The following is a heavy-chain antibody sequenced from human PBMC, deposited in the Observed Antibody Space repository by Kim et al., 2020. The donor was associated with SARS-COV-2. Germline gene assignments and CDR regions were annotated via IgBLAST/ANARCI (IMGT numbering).Heavy chain of an antibody. Sequence: GGSLRLSCAASGFTFSSYAMHWVRQAPGKGLEWVAVISYDGSNKYYADSVKGRFTISRDNSENTLYLQMNSLRAEDTAVYYCARVLQLWFGELLGSLAFDIWGQGTMVTVSS. CDR1: GFTFSSYA. CDR3: ARVLQLWFGELLGSLAFDI. J-gene: IGHJ3*02. CDR2: ISYDGSNK. V-gene: IGHV3-30-3*01. D-gene: IGHD3-10*01.